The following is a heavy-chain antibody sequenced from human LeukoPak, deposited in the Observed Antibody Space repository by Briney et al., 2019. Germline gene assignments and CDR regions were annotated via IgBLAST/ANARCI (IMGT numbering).Heavy chain of an antibody. CDR3: AELGITMIGGV. CDR1: GFTFSSYE. D-gene: IGHD3-10*02. CDR2: ISSSGSTT. V-gene: IGHV3-48*03. J-gene: IGHJ6*04. Sequence: GGSLRLSCAASGFTFSSYEMNWVRQAPGKGLEWVSYISSSGSTTYYADSVKGRFTISRDNAKNSLYLQMNSLRAEDAAVYYCAELGITMIGGVWGKGTTVTISS.